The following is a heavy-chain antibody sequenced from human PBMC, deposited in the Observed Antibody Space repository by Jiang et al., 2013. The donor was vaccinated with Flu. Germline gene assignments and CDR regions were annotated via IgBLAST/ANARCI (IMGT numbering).Heavy chain of an antibody. D-gene: IGHD3-10*01. Sequence: GLVRPGGSLRLSCAASGFTFSNAWMYWVRQAPGKGLEWVGRIKSNFVGGTTDYAASVKDRFTISRDDSKNIMYLQINSLKPEDTAVYYCTTDWGSGSYYKNFFDIWGQGTMVTVSS. CDR1: GFTFSNAW. CDR3: TTDWGSGSYYKNFFDI. V-gene: IGHV3-15*01. CDR2: IKSNFVGGTT. J-gene: IGHJ3*02.